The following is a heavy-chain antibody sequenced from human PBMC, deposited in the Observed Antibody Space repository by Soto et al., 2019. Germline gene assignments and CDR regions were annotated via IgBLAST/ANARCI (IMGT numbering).Heavy chain of an antibody. CDR2: ISYRGNT. CDR3: ARMSATGTRWFDP. Sequence: TLSLTCTVSAGSFSSGAYHWRWIRQYPGKGLEWIGSISYRGNTYYNPSLKSRLSMSVDTSKNQFSLNLTSVTAADTAVYFCARMSATGTRWFDPWGQGTQVTVSS. V-gene: IGHV4-31*03. J-gene: IGHJ5*02. CDR1: AGSFSSGAYH. D-gene: IGHD6-13*01.